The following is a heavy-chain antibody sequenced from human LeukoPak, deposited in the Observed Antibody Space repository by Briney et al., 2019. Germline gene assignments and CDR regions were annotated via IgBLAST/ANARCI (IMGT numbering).Heavy chain of an antibody. Sequence: SETLSLTCSVSGGSTTGYFWTWIRQPPGKGPEWIGYVYYKGDTSYSPSLDSRVSISVDTSKKQFSLKLNSVTAADAAMYYCARHVTVTYDAFDLWGQGTMVTVSS. CDR3: ARHVTVTYDAFDL. D-gene: IGHD4-11*01. CDR2: VYYKGDT. J-gene: IGHJ3*01. V-gene: IGHV4-59*08. CDR1: GGSTTGYF.